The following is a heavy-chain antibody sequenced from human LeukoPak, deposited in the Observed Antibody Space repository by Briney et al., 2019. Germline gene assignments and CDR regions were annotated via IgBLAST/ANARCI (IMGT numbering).Heavy chain of an antibody. J-gene: IGHJ6*02. CDR3: ARGVSNGLVLYYYYGMDV. D-gene: IGHD4-4*01. CDR1: GGSFSGYY. CDR2: INHSGST. V-gene: IGHV4-34*01. Sequence: SETLSLTCAVYGGSFSGYYWSWIRQPPGKGLEWIGEINHSGSTNYNPPLKSRVTISVDTSKNQFSLKLSSVTAADTAVYYCARGVSNGLVLYYYYGMDVWGQGTTVTVSS.